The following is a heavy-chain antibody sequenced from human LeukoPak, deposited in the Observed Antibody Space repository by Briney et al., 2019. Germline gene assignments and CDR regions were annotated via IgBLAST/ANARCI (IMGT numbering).Heavy chain of an antibody. CDR2: IKSKTDGGTT. Sequence: GGSLRLSCAASGFTFSNAWMSWVRQAPGKGLEWVGRIKSKTDGGTTDYAAPVKGRFTISRDDSKNTLYLQMNSLKTEDTAVYYCTTDSRNSSSWYSIRYYYYYMDVWGKGTTVTISS. V-gene: IGHV3-15*01. J-gene: IGHJ6*03. D-gene: IGHD6-13*01. CDR3: TTDSRNSSSWYSIRYYYYYMDV. CDR1: GFTFSNAW.